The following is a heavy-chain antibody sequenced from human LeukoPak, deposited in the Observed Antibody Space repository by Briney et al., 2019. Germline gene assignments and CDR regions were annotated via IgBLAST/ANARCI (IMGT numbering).Heavy chain of an antibody. D-gene: IGHD3-22*01. CDR2: INHSGST. J-gene: IGHJ6*02. CDR1: GGSISSYY. Sequence: PSETLSLTCTVSGGSISSYYWSWIRQPPGKGLEWIGEINHSGSTNYNPSLKSRVTISVDASKNQFSLKLSSVTAADTAVYYCARVVYDSSGFGAYYYGMDVWGQGTTVTVSS. CDR3: ARVVYDSSGFGAYYYGMDV. V-gene: IGHV4-34*01.